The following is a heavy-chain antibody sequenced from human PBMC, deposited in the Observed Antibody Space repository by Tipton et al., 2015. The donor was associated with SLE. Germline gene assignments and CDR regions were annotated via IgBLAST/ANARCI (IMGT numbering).Heavy chain of an antibody. CDR2: IYTSGST. Sequence: TLSLTCSVSGGSITSGPYYWSWIRQPAGKGLEWIGHIYTSGSTTYNPSLQSRVTISVDRSQNQFSLKLSSVTAADTAVYFCARGPYYDGSGSYYPGAFDYWGQGTLVTVSS. V-gene: IGHV4-61*09. D-gene: IGHD3-10*01. CDR1: GGSITSGPYY. J-gene: IGHJ4*02. CDR3: ARGPYYDGSGSYYPGAFDY.